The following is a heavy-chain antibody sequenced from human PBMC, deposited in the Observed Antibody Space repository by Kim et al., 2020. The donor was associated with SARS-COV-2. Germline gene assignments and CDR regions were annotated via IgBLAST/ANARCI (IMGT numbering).Heavy chain of an antibody. V-gene: IGHV4-59*13. CDR3: ARFHRSSPFDY. Sequence: SETLSLTCTVSGGSISSYYWSWIRQPPGKGLEWIGYIYYSGSTNYNPSLKSRVTISVDTSKNQFSLKLSSVTAADTAVYYCARFHRSSPFDYWGQGTLVT. D-gene: IGHD6-6*01. CDR1: GGSISSYY. CDR2: IYYSGST. J-gene: IGHJ4*02.